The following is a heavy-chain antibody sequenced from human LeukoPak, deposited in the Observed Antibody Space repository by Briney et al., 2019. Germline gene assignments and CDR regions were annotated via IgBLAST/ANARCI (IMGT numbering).Heavy chain of an antibody. CDR2: INHSGST. CDR3: ARRTYYYYYYMDV. J-gene: IGHJ6*03. Sequence: SETLSLTCAVYGGSFSGYYWSWIRQPPGKGLEWIGEINHSGSTNYNPSLKSRVTISVDTSKNQFSLKLSSVTAADTAVYYCARRTYYYYYYMDVWGKGTTVTVSS. V-gene: IGHV4-34*01. CDR1: GGSFSGYY.